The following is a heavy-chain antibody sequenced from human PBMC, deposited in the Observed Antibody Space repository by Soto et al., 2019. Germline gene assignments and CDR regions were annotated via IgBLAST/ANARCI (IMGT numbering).Heavy chain of an antibody. CDR3: SKDMHGSGRIVMDV. CDR2: ISWNSGSI. J-gene: IGHJ6*02. D-gene: IGHD3-10*01. CDR1: GFTFDDYA. V-gene: IGHV3-9*01. Sequence: PGGSLRLSCAASGFTFDDYAMHWVRQAPGKGLEWVSGISWNSGSIGYADSVKGRFTISRDNAKNSLYLQMNSLRAEDTALYYCSKDMHGSGRIVMDVWGQGTTVTGSS.